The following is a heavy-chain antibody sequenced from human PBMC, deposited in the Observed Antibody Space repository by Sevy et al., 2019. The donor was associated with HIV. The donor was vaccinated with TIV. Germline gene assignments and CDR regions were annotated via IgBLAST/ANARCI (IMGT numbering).Heavy chain of an antibody. D-gene: IGHD3-22*01. J-gene: IGHJ4*02. CDR2: ISYDGSNK. CDR3: ARDGQRDYYDSSGYYYYFDY. Sequence: GGSLRLSCAASGFTFSSYAMHWVRQAPGKGLEWVAVISYDGSNKYYADSVKGRFTISRDNSKNTLYLQMNSLRAEDTAAYYCARDGQRDYYDSSGYYYYFDYWGQGTLVTVSS. V-gene: IGHV3-30-3*01. CDR1: GFTFSSYA.